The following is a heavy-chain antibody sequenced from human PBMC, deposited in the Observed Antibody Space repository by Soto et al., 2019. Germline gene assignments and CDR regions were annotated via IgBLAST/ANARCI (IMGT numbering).Heavy chain of an antibody. V-gene: IGHV4-31*03. CDR1: GASISSGGYY. CDR3: ARLHGYCISSSCHGHYAMDV. J-gene: IGHJ6*02. Sequence: SETLSLTCTVSGASISSGGYYWSWIRQHPGKGLEWIGYIYYSGSTYYNPSLNSRVTVSVDTSKNQFSLKVTSVTAADTAVYYCARLHGYCISSSCHGHYAMDVWGQGTTVTVSS. D-gene: IGHD2-2*01. CDR2: IYYSGST.